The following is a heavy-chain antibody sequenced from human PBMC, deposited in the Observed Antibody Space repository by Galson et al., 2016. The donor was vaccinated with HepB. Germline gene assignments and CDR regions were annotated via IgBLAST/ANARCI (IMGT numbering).Heavy chain of an antibody. CDR3: AKDQSNSGYVWHSYGMDV. V-gene: IGHV3-23*01. J-gene: IGHJ6*02. D-gene: IGHD2/OR15-2a*01. Sequence: SLRLSCAASGFTFSSYVMSWVRRAPGKGLEWVSSLSGTGDSAYYADSVKGRFTISRDNSKNTMYLQMNSLRAEDTALYYCAKDQSNSGYVWHSYGMDVWGQGTTVTVSS. CDR2: LSGTGDSA. CDR1: GFTFSSYV.